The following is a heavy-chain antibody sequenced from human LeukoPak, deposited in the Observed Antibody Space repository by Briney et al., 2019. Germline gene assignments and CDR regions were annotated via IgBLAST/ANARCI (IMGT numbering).Heavy chain of an antibody. Sequence: SQTPAPQSTVSGGTISSGGNYWSWIRQHPGKGVEWIGYIYYSGSTYYNPSLKSRVTISVDTSKNQLSLKLSSVTAADTAVYYCARAPGGNYYYNGMFGWGAGATVTVSS. D-gene: IGHD7-27*01. V-gene: IGHV4-31*03. J-gene: IGHJ6*01. CDR1: GGTISSGGNY. CDR2: IYYSGST. CDR3: ARAPGGNYYYNGMFG.